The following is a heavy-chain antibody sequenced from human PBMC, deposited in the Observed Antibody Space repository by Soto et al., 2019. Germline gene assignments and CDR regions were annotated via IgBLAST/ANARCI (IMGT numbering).Heavy chain of an antibody. J-gene: IGHJ6*02. Sequence: GGSLRLSCAASGFTFSSYAMSWVRQAPGQGLEWVSAISGSGASTYYADSVKGRFTISRDNSKNTMYLQMNNMKAEDTAVYYCAKDRAVAGTDGMDVWGLGNTVTVSS. CDR1: GFTFSSYA. CDR2: ISGSGAST. CDR3: AKDRAVAGTDGMDV. D-gene: IGHD6-19*01. V-gene: IGHV3-23*01.